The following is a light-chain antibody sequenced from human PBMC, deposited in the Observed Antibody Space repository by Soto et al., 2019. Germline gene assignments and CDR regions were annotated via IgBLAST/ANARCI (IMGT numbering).Light chain of an antibody. CDR2: DVS. Sequence: QLVLTQPRSVSGSPGQSVTISCTGTSSDVGGYNYVSWYQQHPGKAPKLMIYDVSKRPSGVPDRFSGSKSGNTASLTISGLQAEDEADYYCSSYAGSNTWVFGGGTKLTVL. V-gene: IGLV2-11*01. J-gene: IGLJ3*02. CDR1: SSDVGGYNY. CDR3: SSYAGSNTWV.